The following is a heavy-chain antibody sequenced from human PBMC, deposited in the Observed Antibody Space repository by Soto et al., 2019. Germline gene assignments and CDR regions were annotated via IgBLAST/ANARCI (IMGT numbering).Heavy chain of an antibody. CDR3: AREAYCSSTSCYHLAPTYGMDV. Sequence: SVKVSCEASGGTFSSYAISWVRQAPVQGLEWMGGIIPIFGTANYAQKFQGRVTITADESTSTAYMELSSLRSEDTAVYYCAREAYCSSTSCYHLAPTYGMDVWGQGTTVTVSS. J-gene: IGHJ6*02. V-gene: IGHV1-69*01. CDR1: GGTFSSYA. CDR2: IIPIFGTA. D-gene: IGHD2-2*01.